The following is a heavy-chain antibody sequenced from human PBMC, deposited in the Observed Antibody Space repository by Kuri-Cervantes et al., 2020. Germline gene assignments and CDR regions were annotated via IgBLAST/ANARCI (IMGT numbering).Heavy chain of an antibody. Sequence: SETLSLTCAASGFTFSSYSMNWVRQAPGKGLEWIGSTYYSGSTYYNPSLKSRVTISVDTSKNQFSLKLSSVTAADTAVYYCARPNPVGTVGDWGQGTLVTVSS. CDR2: TYYSGST. CDR1: GFTFSSYSMN. J-gene: IGHJ4*02. V-gene: IGHV4-39*01. D-gene: IGHD5-18*01. CDR3: ARPNPVGTVGD.